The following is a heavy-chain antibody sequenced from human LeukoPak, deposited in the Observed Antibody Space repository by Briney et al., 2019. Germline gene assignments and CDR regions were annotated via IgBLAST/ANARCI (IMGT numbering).Heavy chain of an antibody. J-gene: IGHJ6*03. V-gene: IGHV1-69*01. CDR3: ARSPFPPHHNAYYYMDV. D-gene: IGHD1-1*01. Sequence: GSSVKVSCKASGGTFSSYAISWVRQAPGQGIEWMGGIIPIFGTANYAQKFQGRVTITADESTSTAYMELSSLRSEATAVYYCARSPFPPHHNAYYYMDVWGKGTTVTFSS. CDR2: IIPIFGTA. CDR1: GGTFSSYA.